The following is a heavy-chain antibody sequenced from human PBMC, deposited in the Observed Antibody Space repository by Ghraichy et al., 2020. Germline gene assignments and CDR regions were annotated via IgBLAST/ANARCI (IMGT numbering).Heavy chain of an antibody. CDR2: TYYRSKWCS. V-gene: IGHV6-1*01. CDR3: ARDQGGRFDS. D-gene: IGHD3-16*01. J-gene: IGHJ4*02. CDR1: GDSVLSNTAA. Sequence: SETLSLTCAISGDSVLSNTAAWSWIRQSPSRGLEWLGRTYYRSKWCSDYSVSAKGRVIVNPDTSKNQFSLHLNSVTPEDTAVYYCARDQGGRFDSWGQGTLVTVSS.